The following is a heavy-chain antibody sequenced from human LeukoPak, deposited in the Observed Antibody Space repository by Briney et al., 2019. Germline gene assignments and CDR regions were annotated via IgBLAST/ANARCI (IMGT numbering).Heavy chain of an antibody. J-gene: IGHJ6*02. CDR3: AIREGRGYYGMDV. CDR1: GGSITYYY. V-gene: IGHV4-59*01. D-gene: IGHD5-24*01. Sequence: SETLSLTCNVSGGSITYYYWNWIPGPPGKGLEWIGYVYYSGSTNYNASLKSRLAISVDTSKNQSSLKLSSVTAADTAVYYCAIREGRGYYGMDVWGQGTTVTVSS. CDR2: VYYSGST.